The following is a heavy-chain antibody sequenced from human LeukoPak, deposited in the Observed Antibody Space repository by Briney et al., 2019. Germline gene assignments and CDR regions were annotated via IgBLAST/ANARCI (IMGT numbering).Heavy chain of an antibody. V-gene: IGHV3-23*01. J-gene: IGHJ5*02. CDR2: ISGSGGST. CDR3: AKDSDPYGSGGYSDP. CDR1: GFTFSSYA. D-gene: IGHD3-10*01. Sequence: GGSLRLSCAASGFTFSSYAMSWVRQAPGKGLEWVSAISGSGGSTYYADSVKGRFTISRDNSKNTLYLQMNSLRAEDTAVYYCAKDSDPYGSGGYSDPWGQGTLVTVSS.